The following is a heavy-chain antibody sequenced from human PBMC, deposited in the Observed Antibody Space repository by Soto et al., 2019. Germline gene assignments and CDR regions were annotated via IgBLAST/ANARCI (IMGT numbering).Heavy chain of an antibody. D-gene: IGHD6-13*01. CDR2: VSAYNGNT. Sequence: QVQLVQSGAEVKKPGASMKVSCKASGFTFTSYGISWVRQAPGQGLEWMGWVSAYNGNTHYAQKLQGRATMTTDTSTTTAYRELRSLRSDDTAVYYCSRGGSSWQPHEDYWGQGTLVTVSS. J-gene: IGHJ4*02. CDR3: SRGGSSWQPHEDY. V-gene: IGHV1-18*01. CDR1: GFTFTSYG.